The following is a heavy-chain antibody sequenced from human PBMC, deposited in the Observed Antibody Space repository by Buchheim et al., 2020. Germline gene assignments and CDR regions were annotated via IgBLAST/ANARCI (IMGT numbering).Heavy chain of an antibody. Sequence: QVQLVESGGGVVQPGRSLRLSCAASGFTFSSYAMHWVRQAPGKGLEWVAVISYDGSNKYYADSVKGRFTISRDNSKNTLYLQMNSLRAEDTAVYYCARHDYGDFEGGSFDYWGQGTL. CDR2: ISYDGSNK. CDR3: ARHDYGDFEGGSFDY. D-gene: IGHD4-17*01. J-gene: IGHJ4*02. V-gene: IGHV3-30-3*01. CDR1: GFTFSSYA.